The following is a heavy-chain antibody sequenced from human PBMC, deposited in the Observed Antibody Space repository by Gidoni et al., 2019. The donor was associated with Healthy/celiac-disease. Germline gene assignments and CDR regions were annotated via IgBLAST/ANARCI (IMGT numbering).Heavy chain of an antibody. CDR3: ARHGELLPLYYFDY. D-gene: IGHD3-10*01. CDR1: GGSISSSSYY. CDR2: IYYSGST. Sequence: QLQLQESGPGLVKPSETLSLTCTVSGGSISSSSYYWGWIRQPPGKGLEWIGSIYYSGSTYYNPSLKSRVTISVDTSKNQFSLKLSSVTAADTAVYYCARHGELLPLYYFDYWGQGTLVTVSS. J-gene: IGHJ4*02. V-gene: IGHV4-39*01.